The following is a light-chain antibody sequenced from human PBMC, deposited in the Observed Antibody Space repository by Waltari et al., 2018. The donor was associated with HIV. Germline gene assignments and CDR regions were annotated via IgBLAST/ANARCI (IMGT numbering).Light chain of an antibody. J-gene: IGKJ4*01. Sequence: DFQLTQSPSSLSAFVGERVTFPCRASQDIRHYVAWYQQKSGSVPKLLIHSASTLQSGVPSRFSGSTSGTEFTLTINSLQPDDVATYYCQKYNSVVSFGGGTKVEI. CDR3: QKYNSVVS. CDR2: SAS. CDR1: QDIRHY. V-gene: IGKV1-27*01.